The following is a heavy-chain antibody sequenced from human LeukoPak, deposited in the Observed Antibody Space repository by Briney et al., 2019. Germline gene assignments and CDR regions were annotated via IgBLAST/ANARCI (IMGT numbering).Heavy chain of an antibody. CDR3: ARDLIAAADY. Sequence: TGGSLRLSCAASGFTFSSYGMHWVRQAPGKGLEWVAVISYDGSNKYYADSVKGRFTISRDNSKNTLYLQMNSLRAEDTAVYYCARDLIAAADYWGQGTLVTVSS. J-gene: IGHJ4*02. V-gene: IGHV3-30*03. D-gene: IGHD6-13*01. CDR2: ISYDGSNK. CDR1: GFTFSSYG.